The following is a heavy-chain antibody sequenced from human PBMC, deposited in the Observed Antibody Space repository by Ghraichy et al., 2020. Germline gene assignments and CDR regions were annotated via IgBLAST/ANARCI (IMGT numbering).Heavy chain of an antibody. Sequence: SETLSLTCTVSGGSISSYYWSWIRQPPGKGLEWIGYIYYSGSTNYNPSLKSRVTISVDTSKNQFSLKLSSVTAADTAVYYCARLSCSSTSCYEIGARWFDPWGQGTLVTVSS. CDR2: IYYSGST. J-gene: IGHJ5*02. V-gene: IGHV4-59*08. CDR3: ARLSCSSTSCYEIGARWFDP. D-gene: IGHD2-2*01. CDR1: GGSISSYY.